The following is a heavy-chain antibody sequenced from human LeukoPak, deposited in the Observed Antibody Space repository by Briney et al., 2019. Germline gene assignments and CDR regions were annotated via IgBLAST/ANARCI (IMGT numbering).Heavy chain of an antibody. CDR1: GYTFTGNY. Sequence: ASVKVSCKASGYTFTGNYMHWVRQSPGQGLEWMGWINPNSGGTNYAQKFQGRVTMTRDTSISTAYMELSRLRSDDPAVYYCARDLAAAGYDFDYWGQGTLVTVSS. D-gene: IGHD6-13*01. V-gene: IGHV1-2*02. CDR3: ARDLAAAGYDFDY. J-gene: IGHJ4*02. CDR2: INPNSGGT.